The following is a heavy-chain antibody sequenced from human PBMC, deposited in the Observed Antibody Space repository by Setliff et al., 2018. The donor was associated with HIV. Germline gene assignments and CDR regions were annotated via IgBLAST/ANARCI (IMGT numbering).Heavy chain of an antibody. CDR1: GYIFTSYG. D-gene: IGHD6-19*01. Sequence: ASVKVSCKASGYIFTSYGISWVRQAPGQGLEWMGWISTYNGNINYAQKFQGRVTITRDTSASTAYMELSSLRSEDTAVYYCAREGQWLDVGDAFDIWGQGTMVTVSS. CDR3: AREGQWLDVGDAFDI. CDR2: ISTYNGNI. J-gene: IGHJ3*02. V-gene: IGHV1-18*01.